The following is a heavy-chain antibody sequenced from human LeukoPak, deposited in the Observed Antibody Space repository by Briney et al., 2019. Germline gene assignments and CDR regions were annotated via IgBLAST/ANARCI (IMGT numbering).Heavy chain of an antibody. CDR3: TTDRDILTGYYLYYFDY. CDR2: IKSKTDGGTT. V-gene: IGHV3-15*01. CDR1: GFPFSSYW. D-gene: IGHD3-9*01. Sequence: GGSLRLSCAASGFPFSSYWMTWVRQAPGKGLEWVGRIKSKTDGGTTDYAAPVKGRFTISRDDSKNTLYLQMNSLKTEDTAVYYCTTDRDILTGYYLYYFDYWGQGTLVTVSS. J-gene: IGHJ4*02.